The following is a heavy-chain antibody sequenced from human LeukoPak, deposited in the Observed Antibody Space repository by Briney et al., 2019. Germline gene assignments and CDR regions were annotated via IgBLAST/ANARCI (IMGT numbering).Heavy chain of an antibody. V-gene: IGHV3-48*01. D-gene: IGHD1-26*01. CDR2: ISSSSSTI. Sequence: GGSLRLSCAASGFTFSSYSMNWVHQAPGKGLEWVSYISSSSSTIYYADSVKGRFTISRDNAKNSLYLQMNSLRAEDTAVYYCARGSDAFDIWGQGTMVTVSS. CDR3: ARGSDAFDI. CDR1: GFTFSSYS. J-gene: IGHJ3*02.